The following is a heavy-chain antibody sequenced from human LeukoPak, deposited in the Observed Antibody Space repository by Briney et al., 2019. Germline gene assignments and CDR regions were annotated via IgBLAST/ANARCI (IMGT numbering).Heavy chain of an antibody. Sequence: SETLSLTYTVSGGSISTYYWSWIRQPPGKGLEWIGYIYYSGSTNYNPSLKSRVIISVDTSKNQLSLKLTSVTAADTAVYYCARVQKDIVVVVAADPYDAFDIWGQGTMVTVSS. D-gene: IGHD2-15*01. CDR1: GGSISTYY. CDR2: IYYSGST. J-gene: IGHJ3*02. CDR3: ARVQKDIVVVVAADPYDAFDI. V-gene: IGHV4-59*01.